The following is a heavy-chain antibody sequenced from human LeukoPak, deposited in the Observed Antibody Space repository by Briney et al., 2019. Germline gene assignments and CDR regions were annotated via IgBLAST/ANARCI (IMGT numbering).Heavy chain of an antibody. J-gene: IGHJ4*02. V-gene: IGHV4-59*01. CDR2: IYYSGST. Sequence: ETLSLTCTVSGGSISSYYWSWIRQPPGKGLEWIGYIYYSGSTNYNPSLKSRVTISVDTSKNQFSLKLSSVTAADTAVYYCARGSGYGDLALFDYWGQGTLVTVSS. CDR3: ARGSGYGDLALFDY. D-gene: IGHD4-17*01. CDR1: GGSISSYY.